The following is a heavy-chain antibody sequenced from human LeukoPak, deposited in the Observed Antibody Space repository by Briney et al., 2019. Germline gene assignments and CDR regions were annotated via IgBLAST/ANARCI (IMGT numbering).Heavy chain of an antibody. CDR3: AKGYSSGWYNWFDP. CDR1: GFTFSTHG. V-gene: IGHV3-23*01. CDR2: IIGSGRST. D-gene: IGHD6-19*01. J-gene: IGHJ5*02. Sequence: PGGTLRLPCAASGFTFSTHGMSWVRQAPGKGLEWVSTIIGSGRSTYYADSVKGRFTISRDNSKNTLYLQMNSLRAEDTAVYYCAKGYSSGWYNWFDPWGQGTLVTVSS.